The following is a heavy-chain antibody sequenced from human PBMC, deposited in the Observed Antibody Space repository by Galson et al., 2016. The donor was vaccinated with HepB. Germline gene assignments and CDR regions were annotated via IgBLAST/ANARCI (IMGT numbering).Heavy chain of an antibody. CDR3: ARLDHYHNGYKD. J-gene: IGHJ4*01. D-gene: IGHD5-24*01. Sequence: SETLSLTCAVSGDSVNYYSWGWIRQPQGKGLGWIGYMYSNGAGIYGPSFLSRATLSVDTSKNYFSLKLTSLTAADTAVYYCARLDHYHNGYKDWGQGALVTVSS. V-gene: IGHV4-59*02. CDR1: GDSVNYYS. CDR2: MYSNGAG.